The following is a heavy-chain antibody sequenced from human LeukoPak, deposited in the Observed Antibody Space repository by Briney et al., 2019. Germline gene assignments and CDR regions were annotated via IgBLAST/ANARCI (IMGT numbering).Heavy chain of an antibody. CDR1: GYTFTGYY. CDR2: INPNSGGT. CDR3: ARDRAYYYDSSGYYELDY. D-gene: IGHD3-22*01. V-gene: IGHV1-2*06. J-gene: IGHJ4*02. Sequence: GASVKVSCKASGYTFTGYYMHWVRQAPGQGLEWMGRINPNSGGTNYAQKFQGRVTMTRDTSISTAYMELSRLRFEDTAVYYCARDRAYYYDSSGYYELDYWGQGTLVTVSS.